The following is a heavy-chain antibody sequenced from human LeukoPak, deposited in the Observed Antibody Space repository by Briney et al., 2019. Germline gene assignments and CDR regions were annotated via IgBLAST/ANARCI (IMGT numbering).Heavy chain of an antibody. Sequence: GGSLRLSCAASGFTFSSYWMSWVRQAPGKGLEWVANIKQDGSEKYYVDSVKGRFTISRDNAKNSLYLQMNSLRAEDTAVYYCARDRGYCSSTSCYAENLPDYWGQGTLVIVSS. J-gene: IGHJ4*02. CDR3: ARDRGYCSSTSCYAENLPDY. CDR1: GFTFSSYW. CDR2: IKQDGSEK. D-gene: IGHD2-2*01. V-gene: IGHV3-7*01.